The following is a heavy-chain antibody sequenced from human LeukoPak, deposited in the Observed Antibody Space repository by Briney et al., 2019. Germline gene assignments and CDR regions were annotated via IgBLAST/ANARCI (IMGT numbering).Heavy chain of an antibody. CDR2: ISWNSGSI. CDR1: GFTFDDYA. V-gene: IGHV3-9*01. D-gene: IGHD4-17*01. CDR3: AKARRYGDYFDY. J-gene: IGHJ4*02. Sequence: GGSLRLSCAASGFTFDDYAMHWVRQAPGKGLEGVSGISWNSGSIVYADSVKGRFTISRDNAKNSLYLQMNSLRAEDTALYYCAKARRYGDYFDYWGQGTLVTVSS.